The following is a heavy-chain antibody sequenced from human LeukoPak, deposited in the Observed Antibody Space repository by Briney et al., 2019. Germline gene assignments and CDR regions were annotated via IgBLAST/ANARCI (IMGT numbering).Heavy chain of an antibody. CDR1: GGSISSGGYS. D-gene: IGHD2-21*02. V-gene: IGHV4-30-2*01. CDR3: ARVRCGGDCYSGSQGFDY. CDR2: IYHSGST. Sequence: PSETLSLTCAVSGGSISSGGYSWSWIRQPPGKGLEWIVYIYHSGSTYYNPSLKSRVTISVDRSKNQFSLKLSSVTAADTAVYYCARVRCGGDCYSGSQGFDYWGQGTLVTVSS. J-gene: IGHJ4*02.